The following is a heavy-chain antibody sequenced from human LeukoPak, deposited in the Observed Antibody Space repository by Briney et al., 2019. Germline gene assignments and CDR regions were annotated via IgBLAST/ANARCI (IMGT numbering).Heavy chain of an antibody. CDR2: ISSSSSYI. Sequence: GGSLRLSCAASGFTFSSYSMNWVRQAPGKGLEWVSSISSSSSYIYYADSVKGRFTISRDNAKNSLYLQMNSLRAEDTAVYYCARDHSVLRFLEWLSLTDFDYWDQGTLVTVSS. CDR1: GFTFSSYS. CDR3: ARDHSVLRFLEWLSLTDFDY. J-gene: IGHJ4*02. D-gene: IGHD3-3*01. V-gene: IGHV3-21*01.